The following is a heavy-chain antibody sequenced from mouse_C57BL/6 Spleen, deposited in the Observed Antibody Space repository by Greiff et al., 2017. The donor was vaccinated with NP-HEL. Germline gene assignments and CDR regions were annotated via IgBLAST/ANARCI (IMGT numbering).Heavy chain of an antibody. D-gene: IGHD1-2*01. V-gene: IGHV1-18*01. CDR2: INPNNGGT. CDR1: GYTFTDYN. CDR3: ARIRLGGFAY. J-gene: IGHJ3*01. Sequence: EVQLQQSGPELVKPGASVKIPCKASGYTFTDYNMDWVKQSHGKSLEWIGDINPNNGGTIYNQKFKGQATLTVDKSSITAYMELRSLTSEDTAVYYCARIRLGGFAYWGQGTLVTVSA.